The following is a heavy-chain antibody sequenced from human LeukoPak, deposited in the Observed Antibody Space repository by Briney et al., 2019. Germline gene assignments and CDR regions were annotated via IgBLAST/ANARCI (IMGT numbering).Heavy chain of an antibody. Sequence: ASVKVSCKASGYTFTSYGISWVRQAPGQGLEWMGWISAYNGNTNYAQKLQGRVTMTTDTSTSTAYMELRSLRSDDTAVYYCAKDPEVWMTTVTYSGPWWGQGTLVTVSS. V-gene: IGHV1-18*01. CDR2: ISAYNGNT. CDR1: GYTFTSYG. D-gene: IGHD4-17*01. J-gene: IGHJ4*02. CDR3: AKDPEVWMTTVTYSGPW.